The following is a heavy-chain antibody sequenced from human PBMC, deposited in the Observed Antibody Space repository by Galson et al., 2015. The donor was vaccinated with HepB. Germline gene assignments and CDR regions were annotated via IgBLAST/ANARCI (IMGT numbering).Heavy chain of an antibody. V-gene: IGHV3-72*01. CDR2: IRNKPKTYTT. D-gene: IGHD1-26*01. J-gene: IGHJ4*02. Sequence: SLRLSCAASGFTFSDFYMDWVRQTPAKGLEWVGRIRNKPKTYTTEYAASVKGRFTISRDDSKNSLYLQMNSLTTEDTAVYYCVKDAGWSYDYWGQGALVTVSS. CDR3: VKDAGWSYDY. CDR1: GFTFSDFY.